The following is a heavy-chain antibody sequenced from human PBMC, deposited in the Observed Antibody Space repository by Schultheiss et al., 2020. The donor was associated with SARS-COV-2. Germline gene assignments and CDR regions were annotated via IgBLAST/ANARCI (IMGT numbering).Heavy chain of an antibody. CDR1: GFTFSSYS. CDR3: AWGGDYLDGMDV. V-gene: IGHV3-21*01. Sequence: GGSLRLSCAASGFTFSSYSMNWVRQAPGKGLEWVSSISSSSSYIYYADSVKGRFTISRDNAKNSLYLQMNSLRAEDTAVYYCAWGGDYLDGMDVWGQGTTATVS. D-gene: IGHD4-17*01. J-gene: IGHJ6*02. CDR2: ISSSSSYI.